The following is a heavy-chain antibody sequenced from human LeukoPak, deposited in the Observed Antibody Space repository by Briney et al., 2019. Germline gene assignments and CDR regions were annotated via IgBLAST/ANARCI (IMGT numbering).Heavy chain of an antibody. J-gene: IGHJ6*03. CDR3: ARDFYYYDSSGYYPEGYYYYYMDV. CDR2: ISAYNGNT. D-gene: IGHD3-22*01. V-gene: IGHV1-18*01. CDR1: GYTFTSYG. Sequence: ASVKVSCKASGYTFTSYGISWVRQAPGQGLEWMGWISAYNGNTNYAQKLQGRVTMTIDTSTSTAYMELRSLRSDDTAVYYCARDFYYYDSSGYYPEGYYYYYMDVWGKGTTVTVSS.